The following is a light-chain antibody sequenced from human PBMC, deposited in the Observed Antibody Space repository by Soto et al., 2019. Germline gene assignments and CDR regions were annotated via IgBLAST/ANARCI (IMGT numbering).Light chain of an antibody. CDR3: QQYYSYPPYT. J-gene: IGKJ2*01. CDR2: AAS. V-gene: IGKV1-8*01. CDR1: QGISSY. Sequence: AIRMTQSPSSLSASTGDRVTITCRASQGISSYLAWYQQKPGKAPKLLIYAASTLQSGVPSRFSGTGSRTDFTLTISCLQSEDFATYYCQQYYSYPPYTFGQGTKLEIK.